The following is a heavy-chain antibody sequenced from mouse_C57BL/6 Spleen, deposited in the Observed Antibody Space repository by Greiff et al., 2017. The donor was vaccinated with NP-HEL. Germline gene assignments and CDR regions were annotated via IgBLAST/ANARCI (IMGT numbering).Heavy chain of an antibody. Sequence: QVQLQQPGAELVRPGSSVKLSCKASGYTFTSYWMHWVKQRPLQGLEWIGNIDPSASETHYNQKFKDKATLTVDKASSTADMQLSSLTSEDSAVYYCARSPPIYYGNQGFAYWGQGTLVTVSA. D-gene: IGHD2-1*01. CDR1: GYTFTSYW. V-gene: IGHV1-52*01. CDR3: ARSPPIYYGNQGFAY. CDR2: IDPSASET. J-gene: IGHJ3*01.